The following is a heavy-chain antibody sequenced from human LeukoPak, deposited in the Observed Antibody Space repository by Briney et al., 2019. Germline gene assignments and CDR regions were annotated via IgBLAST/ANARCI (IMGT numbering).Heavy chain of an antibody. CDR1: GYTLTELS. Sequence: GASVKVSCKVSGYTLTELSMHWVRQAPGKGLEWMGGFDPEDDETIYAQKFQGRVTMTEDTSTDTAYMELSSLRSEDTAVYYCATTTHSGSYATLGYYYYMDVWGKGTTVTVSS. D-gene: IGHD1-26*01. CDR2: FDPEDDET. V-gene: IGHV1-24*01. J-gene: IGHJ6*03. CDR3: ATTTHSGSYATLGYYYYMDV.